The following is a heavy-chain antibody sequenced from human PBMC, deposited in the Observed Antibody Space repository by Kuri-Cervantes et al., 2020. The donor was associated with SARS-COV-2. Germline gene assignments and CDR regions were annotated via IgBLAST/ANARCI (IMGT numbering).Heavy chain of an antibody. V-gene: IGHV1-69*13. CDR2: IIPIFGTA. CDR3: ARDRERGYDFWSGYYTYYYYGMDV. D-gene: IGHD3-3*01. Sequence: SVKVSCKASGGTFSSYAISWVRQAPGQGLEWMGGIIPIFGTANYAQKFQGRVTITADESTSTAYMELSSPRSEDTAVYYCARDRERGYDFWSGYYTYYYYGMDVWGQGTTVTVSS. CDR1: GGTFSSYA. J-gene: IGHJ6*02.